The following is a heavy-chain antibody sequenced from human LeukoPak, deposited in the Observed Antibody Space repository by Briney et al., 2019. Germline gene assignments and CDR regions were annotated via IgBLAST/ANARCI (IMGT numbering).Heavy chain of an antibody. CDR3: ARHVERWQQFRRSLDY. J-gene: IGHJ4*02. V-gene: IGHV3-7*01. Sequence: PGGSLRLACAASGFTFSSYWMTWVRHLPGKGLEWVAKIKQDGSEKYYVDSVKGRFTISRDNTRDSLYLQMNSLRAEDTAVYYCARHVERWQQFRRSLDYWGQGTLVTVSS. CDR2: IKQDGSEK. CDR1: GFTFSSYW. D-gene: IGHD5-24*01.